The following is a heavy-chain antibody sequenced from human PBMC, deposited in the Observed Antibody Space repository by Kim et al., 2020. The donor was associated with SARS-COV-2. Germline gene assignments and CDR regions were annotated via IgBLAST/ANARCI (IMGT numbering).Heavy chain of an antibody. CDR3: ARDTVFGIAAEMDV. V-gene: IGHV4-4*07. D-gene: IGHD6-13*01. Sequence: NPSLKSRVTMSVDTSKNQFSLKLSSVTAADTAVYYCARDTVFGIAAEMDVWGQGTTVTVSS. J-gene: IGHJ6*02.